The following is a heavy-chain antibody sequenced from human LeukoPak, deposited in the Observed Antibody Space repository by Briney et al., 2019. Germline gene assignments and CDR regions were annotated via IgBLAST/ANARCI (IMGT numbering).Heavy chain of an antibody. CDR1: GFSFSNSG. CDR2: INPDGGRI. CDR3: ARVDTGSWYFDL. Sequence: GGSLRLSCAASGFSFSNSGMHWVRQAPGKGLEWVSRINPDGGRISYADSVQGRFTISRDNAKNTVYLQMNSLRAEDTAVYYCARVDTGSWYFDLWGRGTLVTFSS. J-gene: IGHJ2*01. D-gene: IGHD3-10*01. V-gene: IGHV3-74*01.